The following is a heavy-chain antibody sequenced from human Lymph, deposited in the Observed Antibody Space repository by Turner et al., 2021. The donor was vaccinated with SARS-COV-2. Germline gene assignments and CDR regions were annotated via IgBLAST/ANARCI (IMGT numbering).Heavy chain of an antibody. V-gene: IGHV3-66*01. CDR1: GIPVSSNY. D-gene: IGHD3-10*01. CDR2: IYSGGST. J-gene: IGHJ3*02. CDR3: ARDFREGAFDI. Sequence: EVQLVESGGGLVQPGGSLRLTCAASGIPVSSNYMSWVRQAPGKGLEWVSVIYSGGSTFYADSVKGRFTISRDKSKNTLYLQMNSLRAEDTAVYYCARDFREGAFDIWGQGTMVTISS.